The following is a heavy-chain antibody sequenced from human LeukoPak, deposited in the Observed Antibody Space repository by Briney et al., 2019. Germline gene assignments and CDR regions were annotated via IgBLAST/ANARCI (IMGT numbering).Heavy chain of an antibody. CDR2: IYYSGST. Sequence: SETLSLTCTVSGGSISSYYWSWILQPPGKGLEWIGYIYYSGSTNYNPSLKSRVTISVDTSKNQFSLKLSSVTAADTAVYYCARGNTGLQSFDYWGQGTLVTVSS. J-gene: IGHJ4*02. V-gene: IGHV4-59*01. CDR1: GGSISSYY. CDR3: ARGNTGLQSFDY. D-gene: IGHD4-11*01.